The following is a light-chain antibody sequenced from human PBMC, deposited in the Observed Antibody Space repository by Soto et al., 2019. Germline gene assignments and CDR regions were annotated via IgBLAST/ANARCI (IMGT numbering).Light chain of an antibody. CDR3: QQRSYWL. Sequence: EIVLTQSPATLSLSPGERATLSCRASQSVSSYLAWYQQKPGQAPRLLIYDASNRATGIPDRFSGSGSGTDFTLTISSLEPEDFAVYYCQQRSYWLFGGGTRVEIK. CDR2: DAS. V-gene: IGKV3-11*01. J-gene: IGKJ4*01. CDR1: QSVSSY.